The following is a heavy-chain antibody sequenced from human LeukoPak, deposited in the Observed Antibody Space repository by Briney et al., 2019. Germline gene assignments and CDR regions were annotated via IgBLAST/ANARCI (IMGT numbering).Heavy chain of an antibody. CDR3: ARDPVYYYDSSGYPYNWFDP. CDR1: GYTFTGYY. V-gene: IGHV1-2*06. J-gene: IGHJ5*02. D-gene: IGHD3-22*01. Sequence: ASVKVSCKASGYTFTGYYMHWVRRAPGQGLEWMGRINPNSGGTNYAQKFQGRVTMTRDTSISTAYMELSRLRSDDTAVYYCARDPVYYYDSSGYPYNWFDPWGQGTLVTVSS. CDR2: INPNSGGT.